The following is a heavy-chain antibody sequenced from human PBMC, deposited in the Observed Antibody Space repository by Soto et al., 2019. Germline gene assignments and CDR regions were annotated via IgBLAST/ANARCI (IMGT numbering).Heavy chain of an antibody. V-gene: IGHV5-51*01. D-gene: IGHD2-2*01. CDR1: GSSFTSYW. J-gene: IGHJ4*02. CDR2: IYPGDSDT. CDR3: ASYQGYYFDY. Sequence: PAESLKISCKGSGSSFTSYWNGCVRQLPWKGLEWMGIIYPGDSDTRYSPSFQGQVTTSADKSISTAYLQWSSLKASDTAMYYCASYQGYYFDYWGQGTMVTVSS.